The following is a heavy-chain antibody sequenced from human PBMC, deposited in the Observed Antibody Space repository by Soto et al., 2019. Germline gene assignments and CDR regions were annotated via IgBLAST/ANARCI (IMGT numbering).Heavy chain of an antibody. CDR1: GYTFTGYY. D-gene: IGHD4-17*01. J-gene: IGHJ6*02. Sequence: ASVKVSCKASGYTFTGYYMHWVRQAPGQGLEWMGWINPNSGGTNYAQKFQGRVTMTRDTSISTAYMELSRLRSDDTAVYYCARDGDDYGDAGDYYYYGMDVWGQGTTVTVSS. CDR2: INPNSGGT. V-gene: IGHV1-2*02. CDR3: ARDGDDYGDAGDYYYYGMDV.